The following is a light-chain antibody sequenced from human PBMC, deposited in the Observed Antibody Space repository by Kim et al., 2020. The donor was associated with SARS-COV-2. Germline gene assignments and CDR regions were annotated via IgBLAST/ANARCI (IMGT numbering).Light chain of an antibody. CDR1: ALPKQY. Sequence: SYELTQPPSLSVSPGQTARITCSGDALPKQYAYWYQQKPGQAPVLVIYKDSERPSGIPERFSGSSSGITVTLTISGVQTEDEADYYCPSADSSGTYVVFG. CDR3: PSADSSGTYVV. CDR2: KDS. V-gene: IGLV3-25*03. J-gene: IGLJ2*01.